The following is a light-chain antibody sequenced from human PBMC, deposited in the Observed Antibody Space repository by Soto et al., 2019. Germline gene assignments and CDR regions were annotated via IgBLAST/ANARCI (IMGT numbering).Light chain of an antibody. V-gene: IGLV2-8*01. Sequence: QSALTQPPSASGSPGQSVTISCTGTSSDVGGYNYVSWYQQHPGKAPKLMVSEVSKRPSGVPDRFSGSKSGNTASLTVSGLRAEDEADYYCSSYAGSNNLLFGGGTKLTVL. CDR1: SSDVGGYNY. J-gene: IGLJ2*01. CDR2: EVS. CDR3: SSYAGSNNLL.